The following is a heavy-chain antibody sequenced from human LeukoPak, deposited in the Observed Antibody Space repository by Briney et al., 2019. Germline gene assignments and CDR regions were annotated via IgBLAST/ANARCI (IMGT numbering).Heavy chain of an antibody. D-gene: IGHD3-3*01. CDR2: ISGSGGST. J-gene: IGHJ4*02. V-gene: IGHV3-23*01. Sequence: PGGSLRLSCAASGFTFSSYAMSWVRQAPGKGLEWVSAISGSGGSTYYADSVKGRFTISRDNSKNTLYLQMNSLRAEDTAVYYCAKEARPQLEWPYRGFDYWGQGTLVTVSS. CDR3: AKEARPQLEWPYRGFDY. CDR1: GFTFSSYA.